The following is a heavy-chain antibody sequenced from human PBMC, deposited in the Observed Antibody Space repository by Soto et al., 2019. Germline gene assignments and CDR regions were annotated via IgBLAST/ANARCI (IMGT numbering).Heavy chain of an antibody. CDR2: INHSGST. J-gene: IGHJ5*02. CDR1: GGSFSGYY. D-gene: IGHD2-2*01. CDR3: ALTYCSSTSCYGGWFDP. Sequence: SETLSLTCAVYGGSFSGYYWSWIRQPPGKGLEWIGEINHSGSTNYNPSLKSRVTISVDTSKNQFSLKLSSVTAADTAVYYCALTYCSSTSCYGGWFDPWGQGTLVTVSS. V-gene: IGHV4-34*01.